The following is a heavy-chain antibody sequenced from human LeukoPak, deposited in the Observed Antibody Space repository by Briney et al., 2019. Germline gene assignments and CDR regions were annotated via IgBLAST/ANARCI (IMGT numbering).Heavy chain of an antibody. D-gene: IGHD3-10*01. V-gene: IGHV4-61*02. CDR1: GGSISSGSYY. CDR2: IYTSGST. J-gene: IGHJ4*02. CDR3: ARGTKYYYGSGPFDY. Sequence: SQTLSLTCTVSGGSISSGSYYWSWIRRPAGKGLEWIGRIYTSGSTNYNPSLKSRVTISVDTSKNQFSLKLSSVTAADTAVYYCARGTKYYYGSGPFDYWGQGTLVTVSS.